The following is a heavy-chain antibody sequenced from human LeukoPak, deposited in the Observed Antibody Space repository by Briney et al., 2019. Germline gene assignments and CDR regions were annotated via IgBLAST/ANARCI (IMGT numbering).Heavy chain of an antibody. CDR3: ARPASLGGDY. J-gene: IGHJ4*02. Sequence: GGSLRLSCAASGFTFSSYSMNWVRQAPGKGLEWVSYISSSSSTIYYADSVKGRFTISRDNAKNSLYLQMNSLRAEDTAVYYCARPASLGGDYWGQGTLVTVSS. CDR2: ISSSSSTI. V-gene: IGHV3-48*04. D-gene: IGHD3-16*01. CDR1: GFTFSSYS.